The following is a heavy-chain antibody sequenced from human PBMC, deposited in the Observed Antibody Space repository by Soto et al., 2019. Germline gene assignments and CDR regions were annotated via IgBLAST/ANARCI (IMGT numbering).Heavy chain of an antibody. CDR1: EFSLSSSGVG. J-gene: IGHJ4*02. D-gene: IGHD1-1*01. CDR3: ARSYHATGTTFDY. Sequence: QITVKESGPTLVKPTQTLTLTCTVSEFSLSSSGVGVGWIRQPPGKALEWLALIYWDDDKRYSPSLTIRLTITQDTPNKQVVLTMTNMDPVDTGTYYCARSYHATGTTFDYWGQGTLVTVSS. V-gene: IGHV2-5*02. CDR2: IYWDDDK.